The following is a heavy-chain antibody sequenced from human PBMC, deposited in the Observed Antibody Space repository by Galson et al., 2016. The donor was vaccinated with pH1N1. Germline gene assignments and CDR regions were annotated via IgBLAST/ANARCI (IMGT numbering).Heavy chain of an antibody. CDR3: AKLDYDFWNGYYRHFDY. J-gene: IGHJ4*02. CDR1: GFTFSRYA. CDR2: IRGSGDDT. V-gene: IGHV3-23*01. D-gene: IGHD3-3*01. Sequence: SLRLSCAASGFTFSRYAMSWVRQAPGKGLEWVSAIRGSGDDTYYATSVKGRFTISRDNSKNTLYLQMNSLRGDDTAVYYCAKLDYDFWNGYYRHFDYWGQGTLVTVSS.